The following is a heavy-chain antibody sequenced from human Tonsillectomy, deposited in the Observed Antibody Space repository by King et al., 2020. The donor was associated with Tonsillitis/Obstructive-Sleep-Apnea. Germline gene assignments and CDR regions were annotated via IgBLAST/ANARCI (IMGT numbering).Heavy chain of an antibody. Sequence: QLQESGPGLVKPSETLSLTCTVSGGSISSYYWSWIRQPPGKGLEWIGYIYYSGSTNYNPSLKSRVTISVDTSKNQFSLKLSSVTAADTAVYYCATSGSFPFDYWGQGTLVTVSS. CDR2: IYYSGST. V-gene: IGHV4-59*08. D-gene: IGHD1-26*01. CDR3: ATSGSFPFDY. J-gene: IGHJ4*02. CDR1: GGSISSYY.